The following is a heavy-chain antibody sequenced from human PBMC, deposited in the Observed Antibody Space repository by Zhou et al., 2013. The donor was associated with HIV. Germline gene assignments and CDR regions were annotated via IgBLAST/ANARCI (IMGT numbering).Heavy chain of an antibody. J-gene: IGHJ4*02. V-gene: IGHV1-46*01. CDR1: GYTFTSYY. CDR2: INPFGGST. Sequence: QVQLVQSGAEVQKPGASVKVSCKASGYTFTSYYLHWVRQAPGQGLEWMGIINPFGGSTSYAQKFQGRVTMTRDTSTSTVYMELSSLRFEDTAVYYCATAPKSSSVVPQWGQGTLVIVSS. CDR3: ATAPKSSSVVPQ. D-gene: IGHD2-21*01.